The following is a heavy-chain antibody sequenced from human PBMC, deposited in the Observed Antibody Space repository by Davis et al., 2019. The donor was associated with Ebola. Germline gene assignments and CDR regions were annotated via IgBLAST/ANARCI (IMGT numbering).Heavy chain of an antibody. V-gene: IGHV5-51*01. CDR3: ARAHIVVVTGNDY. J-gene: IGHJ4*02. D-gene: IGHD2-21*02. CDR1: GYSFTTYW. CDR2: IYPGDSDT. Sequence: GESLKISCKGSGYSFTTYWIGWVRQMPGKGLEWMGIIYPGDSDTRYSPSFQGQVTISADKSISTAYLQWSSLKASDTAMYYCARAHIVVVTGNDYWGQGTLVTVSS.